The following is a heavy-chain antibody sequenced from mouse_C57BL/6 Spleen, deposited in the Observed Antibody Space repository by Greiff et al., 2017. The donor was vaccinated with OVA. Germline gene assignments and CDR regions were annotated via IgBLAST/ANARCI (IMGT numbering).Heavy chain of an antibody. CDR2: IDPSDSYT. Sequence: QVQLQQSGAELVMPGASVKLSCKASGYTFTSYWMHWVKQRPGQGLEWIGEIDPSDSYTNYNQKFKGKSTLTVDKSSSTAHMQLSSLTSEDSAVYYCARRGPPYAMDYWGQGTSVTVSS. CDR1: GYTFTSYW. CDR3: ARRGPPYAMDY. V-gene: IGHV1-69*01. J-gene: IGHJ4*01.